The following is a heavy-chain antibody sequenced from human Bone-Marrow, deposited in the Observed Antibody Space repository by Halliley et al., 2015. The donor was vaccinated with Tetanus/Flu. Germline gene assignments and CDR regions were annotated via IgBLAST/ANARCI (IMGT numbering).Heavy chain of an antibody. J-gene: IGHJ5*02. V-gene: IGHV3-23*01. CDR2: IRGSGDRT. CDR3: AKDRSGYCGGGSCGFAP. D-gene: IGHD2-15*01. Sequence: IRGSGDRTYYADSVKGPFTISRDNSKNMLYLQMNSLRVEDTAIYYCAKDRSGYCGGGSCGFAPWGQGTLVTVSS.